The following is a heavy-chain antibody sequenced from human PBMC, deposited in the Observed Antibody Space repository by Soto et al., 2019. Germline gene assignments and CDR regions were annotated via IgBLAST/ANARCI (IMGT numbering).Heavy chain of an antibody. J-gene: IGHJ4*02. Sequence: SYAGSVYCCANNLLPSVRQMPGKGSEWSGRIDPSGSQTYYRPSFRGHVTISVTTSITTVFLQWSSLRASDTAMYYCARQIYASDTGPNFQYYFDSWGQGTRVTVSS. CDR1: VYCCANNL. V-gene: IGHV5-10-1*01. CDR3: ARQIYASDTGPNFQYYFDS. CDR2: IDPSGSQT. D-gene: IGHD5-18*01.